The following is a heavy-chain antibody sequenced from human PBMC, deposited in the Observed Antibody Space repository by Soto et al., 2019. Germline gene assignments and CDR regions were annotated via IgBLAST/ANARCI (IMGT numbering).Heavy chain of an antibody. Sequence: QVLLVQSGAELKEPGSSVKVSCKASGVTFSSSAISWLRQAPGQGLEWMGGIIPIFGTPNYARKFQGRVTITADESTTTAYMELSSLRSEDTAFDYCAHKRGQSSPGAGGYDGMDVWGHGTAVTVSS. D-gene: IGHD2-8*02. J-gene: IGHJ6*02. V-gene: IGHV1-69*01. CDR1: GVTFSSSA. CDR3: AHKRGQSSPGAGGYDGMDV. CDR2: IIPIFGTP.